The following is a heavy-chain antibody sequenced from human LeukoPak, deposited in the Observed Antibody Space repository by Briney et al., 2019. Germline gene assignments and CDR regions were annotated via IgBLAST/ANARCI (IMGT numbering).Heavy chain of an antibody. Sequence: ASVKVSCKASAYTFSGHYMHWVRQAPGQGLEWMGWINTNSGATQLAQELRGRVTMTRDTSITTAYMELSRLRSDDTAAYYCARDLGGQTYWGQGTLVIVSS. CDR1: AYTFSGHY. CDR3: ARDLGGQTY. J-gene: IGHJ4*02. D-gene: IGHD3-16*01. V-gene: IGHV1-2*02. CDR2: INTNSGAT.